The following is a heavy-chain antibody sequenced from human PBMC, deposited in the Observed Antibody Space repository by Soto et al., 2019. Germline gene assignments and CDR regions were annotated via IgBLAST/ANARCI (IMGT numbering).Heavy chain of an antibody. Sequence: PSETRSLTSTVSGAPISGSSSYWGWIRQPPGKGLEWIGNIYYSGSTYYNPSLKSRVTISVDTSKNQFSLKLSSVTAADTAVYYCMLGSGWKDFDYWGQGTLVTVSS. CDR2: IYYSGST. CDR3: MLGSGWKDFDY. D-gene: IGHD3-22*01. CDR1: GAPISGSSSY. V-gene: IGHV4-39*01. J-gene: IGHJ4*02.